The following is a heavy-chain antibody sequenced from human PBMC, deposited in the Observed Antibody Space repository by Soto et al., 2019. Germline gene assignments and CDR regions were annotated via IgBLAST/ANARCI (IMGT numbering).Heavy chain of an antibody. CDR2: TYYRSKWYN. CDR3: ARLFYYDNSGHYYGNDAFDI. Sequence: LSQTLSLTCAISGYSVSSKSAAWNWIRQSPSRGLEWLGRTYYRSKWYNDYAVSVKSRITINPDTSKNQFSLQLNSVTPEDTAVYYCARLFYYDNSGHYYGNDAFDIWGQGTMVTVSS. V-gene: IGHV6-1*01. J-gene: IGHJ3*02. CDR1: GYSVSSKSAA. D-gene: IGHD3-22*01.